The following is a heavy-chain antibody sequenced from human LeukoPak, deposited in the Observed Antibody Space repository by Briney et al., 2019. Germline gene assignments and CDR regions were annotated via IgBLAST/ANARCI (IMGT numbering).Heavy chain of an antibody. V-gene: IGHV3-23*01. CDR2: ISGSGGST. D-gene: IGHD3-10*01. Sequence: GGSLRLSCAASGFTFSSYDMSWVRQAPGKGLEWVSAISGSGGSTYHADSVKGRFTISRDNSKNTLYLQMNSLRAEDTAVYYCAKVEVRGVNNWFDPWGQGTLVTVSS. CDR3: AKVEVRGVNNWFDP. CDR1: GFTFSSYD. J-gene: IGHJ5*02.